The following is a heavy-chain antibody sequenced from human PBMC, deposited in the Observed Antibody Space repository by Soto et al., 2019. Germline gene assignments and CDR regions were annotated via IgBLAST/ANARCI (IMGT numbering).Heavy chain of an antibody. CDR3: ARADLIVATIGDAFDI. D-gene: IGHD5-12*01. CDR1: GFTFSSYW. CDR2: IKQDGSEK. V-gene: IGHV3-7*01. Sequence: GGSLRLSCAASGFTFSSYWMSWVRQAPGKGLEWVANIKQDGSEKYYVDSVKGRFTISRDNAKNSLYLQMNSLRAEDTAVYYCARADLIVATIGDAFDIWGQGTMVTVSS. J-gene: IGHJ3*02.